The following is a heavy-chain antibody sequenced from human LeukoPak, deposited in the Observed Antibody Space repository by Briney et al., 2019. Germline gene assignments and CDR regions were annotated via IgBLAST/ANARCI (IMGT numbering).Heavy chain of an antibody. CDR1: GGSISSYY. CDR3: ARVIAAAEPTFDY. V-gene: IGHV4-59*01. J-gene: IGHJ4*02. Sequence: SETLSLTCTVSGGSISSYYWSWIRQPPGKGLEWIGYISYSGSTNYNPSLKSRVIISVDTSKNQFSLKLSSVTAADTAVYYCARVIAAAEPTFDYWGQGTLVTVSS. CDR2: ISYSGST. D-gene: IGHD6-13*01.